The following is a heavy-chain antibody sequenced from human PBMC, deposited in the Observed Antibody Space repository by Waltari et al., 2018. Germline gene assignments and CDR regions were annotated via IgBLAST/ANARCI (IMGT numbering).Heavy chain of an antibody. Sequence: QVQLVQSGAEVKNPGASGKVSCKASGYPFTDYYVHWVRQAPGQRLEWMGWIKASNGDTRYAQKYQGRVTLTRDTSISTVYMEISRLTSDDTAVFYCVRDPQEENRDLDFWGQGTLVTVSS. J-gene: IGHJ4*02. D-gene: IGHD3-3*01. CDR2: IKASNGDT. CDR1: GYPFTDYY. V-gene: IGHV1-2*02. CDR3: VRDPQEENRDLDF.